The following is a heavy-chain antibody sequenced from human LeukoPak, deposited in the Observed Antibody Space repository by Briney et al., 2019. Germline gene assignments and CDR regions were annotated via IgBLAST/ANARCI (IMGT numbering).Heavy chain of an antibody. CDR2: ISYDGSNK. V-gene: IGHV3-30*18. J-gene: IGHJ4*02. CDR1: GFTFSSYG. CDR3: AKLNSGSSSPLDY. Sequence: GGSLSLSCAASGFTFSSYGMHWVRQAPGKGLEWVAVISYDGSNKYYADSVKGRFTISRDNSKNTLYLQMNSLRAEDTAVYYCAKLNSGSSSPLDYWGQGTLVTVSS. D-gene: IGHD1-26*01.